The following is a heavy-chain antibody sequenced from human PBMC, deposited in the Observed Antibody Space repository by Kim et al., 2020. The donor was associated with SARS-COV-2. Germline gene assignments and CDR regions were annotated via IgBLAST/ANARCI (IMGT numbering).Heavy chain of an antibody. D-gene: IGHD6-19*01. Sequence: GGSLRLSCAASGFTFSSYGMHWVRQAPGKGLEWVAVISYDGSNKYYADSVKGRFTISRDNSKNTLYLQMNSLRAEDTAVYYCAKDPGIAVAGTSRTAPGYFQHWGQGTLVTVSS. CDR1: GFTFSSYG. CDR2: ISYDGSNK. CDR3: AKDPGIAVAGTSRTAPGYFQH. V-gene: IGHV3-30*18. J-gene: IGHJ1*01.